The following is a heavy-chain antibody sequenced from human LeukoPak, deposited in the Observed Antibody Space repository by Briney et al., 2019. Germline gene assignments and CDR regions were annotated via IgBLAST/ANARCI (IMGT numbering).Heavy chain of an antibody. J-gene: IGHJ3*02. D-gene: IGHD3-16*01. Sequence: GASVKVSCKASGYTFTGYYMHWVRQAPGQGLEWMGWINPNSGATSYAQKFQGRVTITRNTSISTAYMELSSLRSEDTAVYYCARGRAAKAGETNAFDIWGQGTMVTVSS. CDR2: INPNSGAT. CDR1: GYTFTGYY. V-gene: IGHV1-8*03. CDR3: ARGRAAKAGETNAFDI.